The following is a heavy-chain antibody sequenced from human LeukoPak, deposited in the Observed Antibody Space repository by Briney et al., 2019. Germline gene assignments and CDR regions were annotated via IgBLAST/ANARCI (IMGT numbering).Heavy chain of an antibody. Sequence: GSSVKVSCKASGGTFRSYAITWVRQAPGQGLEWMGGIIPIFGTANYAQKFQGRVTITADESTSTVYMELSSLRSEDTAVYYCARESESLYYFDYWGQGTLVTVSS. CDR1: GGTFRSYA. CDR2: IIPIFGTA. D-gene: IGHD5-24*01. CDR3: ARESESLYYFDY. J-gene: IGHJ4*02. V-gene: IGHV1-69*01.